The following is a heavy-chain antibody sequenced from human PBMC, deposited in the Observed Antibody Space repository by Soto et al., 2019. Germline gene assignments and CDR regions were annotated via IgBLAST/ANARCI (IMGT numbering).Heavy chain of an antibody. Sequence: ASVKVSCKASGYTFTSYGISWVRQAPGQGLEWMGWISAYNGNTNYAQKLQGRVTMTTDTSTSTAYMELRSLRSDDTAVYYCARGTTLPHIAAAGTSKSAYDYWGEGTLVTVSS. CDR2: ISAYNGNT. D-gene: IGHD6-13*01. J-gene: IGHJ4*02. V-gene: IGHV1-18*01. CDR3: ARGTTLPHIAAAGTSKSAYDY. CDR1: GYTFTSYG.